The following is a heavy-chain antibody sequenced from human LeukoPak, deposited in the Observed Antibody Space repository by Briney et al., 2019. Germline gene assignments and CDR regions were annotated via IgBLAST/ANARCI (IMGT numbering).Heavy chain of an antibody. V-gene: IGHV4-34*01. D-gene: IGHD2-2*01. CDR1: GGSLSGYY. CDR2: INHSGST. Sequence: SETLSLTCAVYGGSLSGYYWSWIRQPPGKGLEWIGEINHSGSTNYNPSLKSRVTISVDTSKNQFSLKLSSVTAADTAVYYCARLNSPLYCSSTSCYSWFDPWGQGTLVTVSS. J-gene: IGHJ5*02. CDR3: ARLNSPLYCSSTSCYSWFDP.